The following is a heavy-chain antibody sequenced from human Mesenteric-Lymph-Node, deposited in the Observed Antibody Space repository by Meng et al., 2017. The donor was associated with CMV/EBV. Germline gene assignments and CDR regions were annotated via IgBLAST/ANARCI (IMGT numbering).Heavy chain of an antibody. CDR2: IYSSGST. CDR3: ARDNHRYCSSTSCPSRLGWFDP. CDR1: GYY. J-gene: IGHJ5*02. Sequence: GYYWSWLRQHPGKGLEWIGYIYSSGSTYYNPSLKSRVTISVDTSKNQFSLKLSSVTAADTAVYYCARDNHRYCSSTSCPSRLGWFDPWGQGTLVTVSS. V-gene: IGHV4-31*02. D-gene: IGHD2-2*01.